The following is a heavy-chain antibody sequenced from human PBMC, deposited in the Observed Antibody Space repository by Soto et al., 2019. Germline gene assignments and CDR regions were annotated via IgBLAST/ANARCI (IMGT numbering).Heavy chain of an antibody. J-gene: IGHJ6*02. Sequence: QVQLVQSGAEVKKPGSSVKVSCKASGGTFSSYAISWVRQAPGQGLEWMGGIIPISDTTNYAQKFPGRVTITAHESTSTAYMELSSLRSEDTAVYYCARSQGSSTSLDIYYYYYYGMDVWGQGTTVTVSS. CDR2: IIPISDTT. V-gene: IGHV1-69*01. CDR3: ARSQGSSTSLDIYYYYYYGMDV. D-gene: IGHD2-2*01. CDR1: GGTFSSYA.